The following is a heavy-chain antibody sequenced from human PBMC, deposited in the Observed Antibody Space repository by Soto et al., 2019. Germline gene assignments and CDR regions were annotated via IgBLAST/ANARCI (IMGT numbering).Heavy chain of an antibody. J-gene: IGHJ5*02. CDR2: IIPIFGTA. CDR3: ARGIYGYCTNGVCLNWFDP. V-gene: IGHV1-69*12. CDR1: GGTFSSYA. Sequence: QVQLVQSGAEVKKPGSSVKVSCKASGGTFSSYAISWVRQAPGQGLEWMGGIIPIFGTANYAQKFQGRVTITADESTSTAYMELSSLRSEDTAVYYCARGIYGYCTNGVCLNWFDPWGQGTLVTVSS. D-gene: IGHD2-8*01.